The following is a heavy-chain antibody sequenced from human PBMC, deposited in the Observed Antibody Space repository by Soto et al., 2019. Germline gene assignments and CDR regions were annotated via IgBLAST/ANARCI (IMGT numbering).Heavy chain of an antibody. CDR2: ISYDGSNK. J-gene: IGHJ4*02. CDR1: GFTFSSYG. CDR3: AKALYYDILTGYSH. D-gene: IGHD3-9*01. V-gene: IGHV3-30*18. Sequence: PGGSLRLSCAASGFTFSSYGMHWVRQAPGKGLEWVAVISYDGSNKYYADSVKGRFTISRDNSKNTLYLQMNSLRAEDTAVYYCAKALYYDILTGYSHWGQGTLVTVSS.